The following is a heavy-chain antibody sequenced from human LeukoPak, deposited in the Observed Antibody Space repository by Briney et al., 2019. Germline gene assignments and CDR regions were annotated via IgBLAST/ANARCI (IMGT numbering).Heavy chain of an antibody. D-gene: IGHD3-22*01. J-gene: IGHJ6*03. Sequence: KPSETLSLTCAVSGGSISSSNRWSWVRQPPGKGLEWIGEIYHSGSTNYNPSLKSRVTMSVDTSKNQFSLKLSSVTAADTAVYYCARGPRVGYYDSSGYYHYYYYMDVWGKGTTVTISS. CDR1: GGSISSSNR. CDR3: ARGPRVGYYDSSGYYHYYYYMDV. CDR2: IYHSGST. V-gene: IGHV4-4*02.